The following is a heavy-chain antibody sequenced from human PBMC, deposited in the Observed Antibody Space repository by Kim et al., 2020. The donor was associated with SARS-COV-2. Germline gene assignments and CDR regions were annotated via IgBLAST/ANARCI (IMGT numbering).Heavy chain of an antibody. CDR1: GFTFSSYA. CDR3: ANGLLWFGELFGGMDV. CDR2: ISGSGGST. V-gene: IGHV3-23*01. D-gene: IGHD3-10*01. Sequence: GGSLRLSCAASGFTFSSYAMSWVRQAPGKGLEWVSAISGSGGSTYYADSVKGRFTISRDNSKNTLYLQMNSLRAEDTAVYYCANGLLWFGELFGGMDVWGQGTTVTVSS. J-gene: IGHJ6*02.